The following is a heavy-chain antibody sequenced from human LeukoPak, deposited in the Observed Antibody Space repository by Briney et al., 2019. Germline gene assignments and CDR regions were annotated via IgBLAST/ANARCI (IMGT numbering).Heavy chain of an antibody. D-gene: IGHD2-2*01. J-gene: IGHJ4*02. CDR1: GGSISGYS. Sequence: SETLSLTCTVSGGSISGYSWSWIRQPPGKGLECIGYIYYSGSTNYNPSLKSRVTMSLDTSKNQFSLNLSSVTAADTAVYYCARRRSSRSYFDFWGQGTLVTVSS. V-gene: IGHV4-59*01. CDR2: IYYSGST. CDR3: ARRRSSRSYFDF.